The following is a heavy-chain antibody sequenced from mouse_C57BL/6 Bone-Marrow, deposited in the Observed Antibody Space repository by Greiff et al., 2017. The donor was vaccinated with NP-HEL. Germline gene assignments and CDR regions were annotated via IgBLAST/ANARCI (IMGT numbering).Heavy chain of an antibody. CDR2: IYPGDGDT. CDR1: GYAFSSSW. D-gene: IGHD1-1*01. J-gene: IGHJ2*01. CDR3: ARAGDITTDY. V-gene: IGHV1-82*01. Sequence: QVQLKQSGPELVKPGASVKISCKASGYAFSSSWMNWVKQRPGKGLEWIGRIYPGDGDTNYNGKFKGKATLTADKSSSTAYMQLSSLTSEDSAVYFCARAGDITTDYWGQGTTLTVSS.